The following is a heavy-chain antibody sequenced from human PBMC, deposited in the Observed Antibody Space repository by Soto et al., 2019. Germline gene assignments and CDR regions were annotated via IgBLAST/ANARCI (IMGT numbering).Heavy chain of an antibody. Sequence: ASVKVSCKASGYTFTSYGISWVRQAPGQGLEWMGWISAYNGNTNYAQKLQGRVTMTTDTSTSTAYMELRSLRSDDTAVYYCARDPLYIWNAVVYFDYWGQGTLVTVSS. CDR2: ISAYNGNT. CDR1: GYTFTSYG. J-gene: IGHJ4*02. V-gene: IGHV1-18*04. D-gene: IGHD1-1*01. CDR3: ARDPLYIWNAVVYFDY.